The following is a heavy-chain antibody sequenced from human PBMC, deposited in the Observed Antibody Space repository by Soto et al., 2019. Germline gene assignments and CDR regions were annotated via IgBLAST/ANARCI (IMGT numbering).Heavy chain of an antibody. CDR2: IFHSGST. V-gene: IGHV4-4*02. D-gene: IGHD3-9*01. CDR1: GGSISSTHW. CDR3: ARDRYDGETGSFVSDV. J-gene: IGHJ3*01. Sequence: QVRLEESGPGLVKPSDTLSVTCAVSGGSISSTHWWSWVRQSPGRGLEWIGEIFHSGSTNYNPSLKSRLIILMDKSNNQFSLKLSSVTAADTAVYYCARDRYDGETGSFVSDVWGRGTVVTVAS.